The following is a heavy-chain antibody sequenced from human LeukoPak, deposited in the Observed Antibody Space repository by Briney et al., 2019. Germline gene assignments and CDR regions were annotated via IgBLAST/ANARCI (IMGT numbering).Heavy chain of an antibody. V-gene: IGHV3-30*04. Sequence: GRSLRLSCAASGFTFSSYAIHWVRQAPGKGQEWVAVILYDGSNKYYADSVKGRFTICRDNSKNTLYLQMNSLGSEDTAVYYCARDKYCSGGSCYPDLYYYYGMDVWGKGTTVTVSS. CDR2: ILYDGSNK. CDR1: GFTFSSYA. CDR3: ARDKYCSGGSCYPDLYYYYGMDV. D-gene: IGHD2-15*01. J-gene: IGHJ6*04.